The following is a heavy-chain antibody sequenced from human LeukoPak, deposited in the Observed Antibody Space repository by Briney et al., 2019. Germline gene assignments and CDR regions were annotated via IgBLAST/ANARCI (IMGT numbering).Heavy chain of an antibody. CDR3: ARDPQGYSGYDRDY. CDR1: GFTFSSYR. Sequence: GGSLRLSCAASGFTFSSYRMSWVRQAPGKGLEWVANIKQDGSEKYYVDSVKGRFTISRDNAKNSLYLQMNSLRAEDTAVYYCARDPQGYSGYDRDYWGQGTLVTVSS. J-gene: IGHJ4*02. D-gene: IGHD5-12*01. V-gene: IGHV3-7*03. CDR2: IKQDGSEK.